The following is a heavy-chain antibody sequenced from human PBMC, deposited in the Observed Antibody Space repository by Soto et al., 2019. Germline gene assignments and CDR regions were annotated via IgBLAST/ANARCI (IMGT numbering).Heavy chain of an antibody. CDR3: ATHSWDH. CDR1: GLTFSRAD. J-gene: IGHJ4*02. V-gene: IGHV3-23*01. Sequence: EVQLSESGGGLVQPGGSLRLSCAASGLTFSRADLSWVRQAPGKGLEWVSAISGSGGDIHYADSVKGRFTVSRDNPKNTLFLQMSSLRVEDTAIYYCATHSWDHWDQGTLVTVSS. CDR2: ISGSGGDI.